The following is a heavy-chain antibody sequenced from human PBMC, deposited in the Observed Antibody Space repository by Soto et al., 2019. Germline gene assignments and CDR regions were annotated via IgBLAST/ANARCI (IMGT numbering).Heavy chain of an antibody. CDR3: ALGTRYWSGGCCFSPH. Sequence: EVQLLESGGGMVQPGGSLRLSCAASGFTFSSYAMSWVRQAPGKGPEWASAISGSGGSTYYADSVKGRFTISRDNSRIILDLQMNGLTAEDSAVYYCALGTRYWSGGCCFSPHCGQGTLVTVS. D-gene: IGHD2-15*01. J-gene: IGHJ4*01. CDR1: GFTFSSYA. CDR2: ISGSGGST. V-gene: IGHV3-23*01.